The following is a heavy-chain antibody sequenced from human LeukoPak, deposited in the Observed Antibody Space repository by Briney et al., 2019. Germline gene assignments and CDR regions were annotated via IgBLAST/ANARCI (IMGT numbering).Heavy chain of an antibody. J-gene: IGHJ4*02. CDR1: GFTFTNAW. Sequence: GGSLRLSCAASGFTFTNAWMSWVRQAPGKGLEWIGRIKSKTDGETTNYAEPVRGRFTISRDDSKSAVYLQMNSLKIEDTAVYYCTTDLGTYYHGSQRLIPIDYWGQGTLVTVSS. D-gene: IGHD3-10*01. CDR3: TTDLGTYYHGSQRLIPIDY. CDR2: IKSKTDGETT. V-gene: IGHV3-15*01.